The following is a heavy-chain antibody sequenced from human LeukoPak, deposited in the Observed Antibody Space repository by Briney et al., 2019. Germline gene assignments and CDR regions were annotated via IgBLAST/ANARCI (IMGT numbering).Heavy chain of an antibody. J-gene: IGHJ4*02. CDR3: VRVNSSDDSFDY. D-gene: IGHD4-23*01. Sequence: VSAISGSGGSTYYADSVKGRFTISRDNAKNSLYLQMNSLRAEDTAVYYCVRVNSSDDSFDYWGQGTLVTVSS. V-gene: IGHV3-23*01. CDR2: ISGSGGST.